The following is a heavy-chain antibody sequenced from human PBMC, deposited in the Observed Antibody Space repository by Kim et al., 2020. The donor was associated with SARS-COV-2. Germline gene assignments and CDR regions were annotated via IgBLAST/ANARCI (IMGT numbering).Heavy chain of an antibody. D-gene: IGHD2-2*01. CDR3: AREERGSTVRRPRVVPAAIAWFDP. V-gene: IGHV4-31*03. J-gene: IGHJ5*02. Sequence: SETLSLTCTVSGGSISSGGYYWSWIRQHPGKGLEWIGYIYYSGSTYYNPSLKSRVTISVDTSKNQFSLKLSSVTAADTAVYYCAREERGSTVRRPRVVPAAIAWFDPWGQGTLVTVSS. CDR1: GGSISSGGYY. CDR2: IYYSGST.